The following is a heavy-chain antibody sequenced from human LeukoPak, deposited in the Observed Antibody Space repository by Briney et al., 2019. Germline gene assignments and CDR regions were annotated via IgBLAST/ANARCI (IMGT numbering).Heavy chain of an antibody. V-gene: IGHV1-2*02. CDR1: GYTFTAYY. D-gene: IGHD2-2*01. CDR2: INPNSGGT. Sequence: ASVKVSCKASGYTFTAYYMHWVRQAPGQGLEWMGWINPNSGGTNYAQMFQGRVTMTRDTSISTAYMELSRLRSDDTALYYCAREEGYCSSTSCHIDYWGQGTLVTVSS. J-gene: IGHJ4*02. CDR3: AREEGYCSSTSCHIDY.